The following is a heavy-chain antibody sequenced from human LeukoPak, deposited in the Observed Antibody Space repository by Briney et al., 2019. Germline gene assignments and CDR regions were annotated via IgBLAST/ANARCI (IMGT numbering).Heavy chain of an antibody. J-gene: IGHJ3*02. V-gene: IGHV3-30-3*01. CDR3: ARDRGPPDAFDI. D-gene: IGHD3-10*01. CDR2: ISYDGSNK. Sequence: GGSLRLSCAASGFTFSSYAMHWIRQAPGKGLEWVAVISYDGSNKYYADSVKGRFTISRDNSKNTMYLQMNSLRAEDTAVYYCARDRGPPDAFDIWGQGTIVTVSS. CDR1: GFTFSSYA.